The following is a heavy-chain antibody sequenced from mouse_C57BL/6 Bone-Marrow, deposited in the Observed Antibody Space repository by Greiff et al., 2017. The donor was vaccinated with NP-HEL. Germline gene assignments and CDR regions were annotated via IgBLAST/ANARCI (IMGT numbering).Heavy chain of an antibody. V-gene: IGHV1-64*01. J-gene: IGHJ4*01. Sequence: QVQLQQPGAELVKPGASVKLSCKASGYTFTSYWMHWVKQRPGQGLEWIGMIHPNSGSTNYNEKFKSKATLTVDKSSSTAYMQLSSLTSEDSAVYYCARKGPYEYYAMDYWGQGTSVTVSS. CDR1: GYTFTSYW. D-gene: IGHD2-12*01. CDR2: IHPNSGST. CDR3: ARKGPYEYYAMDY.